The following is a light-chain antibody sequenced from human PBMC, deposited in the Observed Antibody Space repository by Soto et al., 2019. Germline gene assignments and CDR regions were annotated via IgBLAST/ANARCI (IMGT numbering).Light chain of an antibody. CDR3: AAWDDNHNGVV. Sequence: QTVVTQPPSASGTHGQRVTISCSGSYSNIGTNPVNWYQQVPGKALKLLIHNDNLPPSGVPDQFSGSKSGTSASLAISGLQSEDEAEYYCAAWDDNHNGVVFGGGTKVTVL. V-gene: IGLV1-44*01. CDR1: YSNIGTNP. CDR2: NDN. J-gene: IGLJ2*01.